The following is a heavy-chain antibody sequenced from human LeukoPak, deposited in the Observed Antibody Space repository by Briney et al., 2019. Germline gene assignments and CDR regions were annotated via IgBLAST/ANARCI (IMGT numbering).Heavy chain of an antibody. CDR1: GGSISSGGYY. D-gene: IGHD1-26*01. V-gene: IGHV4-31*03. Sequence: PSETLSLTCTVSGGSISSGGYYWSWIRQHPGKGLEWIGYIYYSGSTYYNPSLKSRVTISVDTSKNQFSLKLSSVTAADTAVYYCARVVGRPYAFDIWGQGTMVTVSS. J-gene: IGHJ3*02. CDR3: ARVVGRPYAFDI. CDR2: IYYSGST.